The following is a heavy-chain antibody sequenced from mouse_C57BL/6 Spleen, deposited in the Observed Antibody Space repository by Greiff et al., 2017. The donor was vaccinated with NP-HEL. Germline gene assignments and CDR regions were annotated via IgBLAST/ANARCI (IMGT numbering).Heavy chain of an antibody. CDR1: GYSFTGYY. Sequence: VHVKQSGPELVKPGASVKISCKASGYSFTGYYMNWVKQSPEKSLEWIGEINPSTGGTTYNQKFKAKATLTVDKSSSTAYMQLKSLTSEDSAVYYCARGAAVNFDYWGQGTTLTVSS. J-gene: IGHJ2*01. V-gene: IGHV1-42*01. CDR3: ARGAAVNFDY. CDR2: INPSTGGT. D-gene: IGHD1-1*01.